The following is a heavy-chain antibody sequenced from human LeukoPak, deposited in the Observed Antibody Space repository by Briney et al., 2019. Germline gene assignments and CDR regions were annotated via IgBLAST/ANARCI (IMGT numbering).Heavy chain of an antibody. CDR1: GFTFSSYS. Sequence: GGSLRLSCAASGFTFSSYSMNWVRQAPGKGLEWVSSISSSSSYIYYADSVKGRFTISRDNAKNSLYLQMNSLRAEDTAVYYCARDPLGPIVGATTFDYWGQGTLVTVSS. V-gene: IGHV3-21*01. D-gene: IGHD1-26*01. J-gene: IGHJ4*02. CDR3: ARDPLGPIVGATTFDY. CDR2: ISSSSSYI.